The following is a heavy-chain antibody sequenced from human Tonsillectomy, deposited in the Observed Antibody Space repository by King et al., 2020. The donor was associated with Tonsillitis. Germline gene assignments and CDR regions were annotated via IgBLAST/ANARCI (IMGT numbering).Heavy chain of an antibody. D-gene: IGHD6-13*01. V-gene: IGHV2-26*01. CDR2: IFSNDEK. CDR1: GFSLSNARMG. CDR3: ARITGYGSTWYWYFDL. J-gene: IGHJ2*01. Sequence: TLKESGPVLVKPTETLTLTCTVSGFSLSNARMGVSWIRQPPGKALEWLAHIFSNDEKSYNTSLKSRLTISKDTSKSQVVLTMTNMDPVDTATYFCARITGYGSTWYWYFDLWGSGTLVTVSS.